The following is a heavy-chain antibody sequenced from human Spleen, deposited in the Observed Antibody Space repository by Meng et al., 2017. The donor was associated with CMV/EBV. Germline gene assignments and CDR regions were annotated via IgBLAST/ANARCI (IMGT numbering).Heavy chain of an antibody. CDR2: IYPGDSDT. CDR1: GYSFTTHW. J-gene: IGHJ4*02. D-gene: IGHD3-10*01. V-gene: IGHV5-51*01. CDR3: ARRGSGTYYPFDY. Sequence: LKISCKGSGYSFTTHWIGWVRQMPGKGLEWMGIIYPGDSDTRYSPSFQGQVTISADKSISTAYLQWSSLKASDTAIYYCARRGSGTYYPFDYWGLGTLVTVSS.